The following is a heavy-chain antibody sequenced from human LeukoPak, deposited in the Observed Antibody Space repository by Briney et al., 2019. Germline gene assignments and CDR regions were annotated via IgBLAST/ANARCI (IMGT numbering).Heavy chain of an antibody. CDR3: AREQLGFGESNYYYYYMDV. D-gene: IGHD3-10*01. V-gene: IGHV1-69*04. CDR1: GYTFTSYD. Sequence: SVKVSCKASGYTFTSYDINWVRQAPGQGLEWMGRIIPILGIANYAQKFQGRVTITADKSTSTAYMELSSLRSEDTAVYYCAREQLGFGESNYYYYYMDVWGKGTTVTVSS. J-gene: IGHJ6*03. CDR2: IIPILGIA.